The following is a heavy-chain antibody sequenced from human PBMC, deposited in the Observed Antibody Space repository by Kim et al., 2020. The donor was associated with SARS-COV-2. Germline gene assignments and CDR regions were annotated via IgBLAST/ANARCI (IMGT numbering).Heavy chain of an antibody. CDR2: IYTSGST. V-gene: IGHV4-4*07. D-gene: IGHD6-13*01. CDR3: ARGRSSSWDWYNWFDP. J-gene: IGHJ5*02. Sequence: SETLSLTCTVSGGSISSYYWSWIRQPAGKGLEWIGRIYTSGSTNYNPSLKSRVTMSVDTSKNQFSLKLSSVTAADTAVYYCARGRSSSWDWYNWFDPWGQGTLVTVSS. CDR1: GGSISSYY.